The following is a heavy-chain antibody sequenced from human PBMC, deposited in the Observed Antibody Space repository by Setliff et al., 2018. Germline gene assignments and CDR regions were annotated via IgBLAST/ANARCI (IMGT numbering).Heavy chain of an antibody. V-gene: IGHV3-30*02. CDR1: GFTFSTRA. Sequence: GGSLRLSCGASGFTFSTRAMHWVRQAPGKGLEWVAMIWSDGINKFYGGPVKGRFTISRDNSKNTLYLQMNSLRPEDTAVYYCARTCSGSGCYAGLESWGQGTQVTVSS. D-gene: IGHD2-15*01. J-gene: IGHJ4*02. CDR3: ARTCSGSGCYAGLES. CDR2: IWSDGINK.